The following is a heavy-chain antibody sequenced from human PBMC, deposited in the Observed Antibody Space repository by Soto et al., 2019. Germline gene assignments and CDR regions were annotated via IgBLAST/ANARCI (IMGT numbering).Heavy chain of an antibody. J-gene: IGHJ2*01. D-gene: IGHD2-21*02. CDR2: ISSSSSYI. V-gene: IGHV3-21*01. Sequence: EVQLVESGGGLVKPGGSLRLSCAASGFTFSSYSMNWVRQAPGKGLEWVSSISSSSSYIYYADSVKGRFTISRDNAKNAVELQMNSLRAEDTAVYYCARGAYCGGDCYRNWYFDLWGRGTLVTLSS. CDR3: ARGAYCGGDCYRNWYFDL. CDR1: GFTFSSYS.